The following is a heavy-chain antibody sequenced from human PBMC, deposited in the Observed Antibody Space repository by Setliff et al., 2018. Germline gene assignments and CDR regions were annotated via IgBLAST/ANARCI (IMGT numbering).Heavy chain of an antibody. CDR3: SREQWLDPPGYYYMDV. V-gene: IGHV4-4*07. Sequence: KSSETLSLTCTVSGGSISSYYWSWIRQPAGKGLEWIGHIYIGGSANYNPSLKSRVTMSIDTSKNQFSLKLYSVTAADMAVYYCSREQWLDPPGYYYMDVWAKGTTVTVSS. CDR2: IYIGGSA. J-gene: IGHJ6*03. CDR1: GGSISSYY. D-gene: IGHD6-19*01.